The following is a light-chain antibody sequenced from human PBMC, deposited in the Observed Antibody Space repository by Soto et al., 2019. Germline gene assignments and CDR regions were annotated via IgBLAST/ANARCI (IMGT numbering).Light chain of an antibody. J-gene: IGLJ1*01. CDR1: SSDVGGYNY. CDR3: CSYAGSYTFGV. CDR2: DVS. V-gene: IGLV2-11*01. Sequence: QSVLTQPRSVSWSPGQSVTISCTGTSSDVGGYNYVSLYQQHPGKAPKLMIYDVSKRPSGVPDRFSGSNSGNTASLTISGLQAEDEADYYCCSYAGSYTFGVFGTGTKVTVL.